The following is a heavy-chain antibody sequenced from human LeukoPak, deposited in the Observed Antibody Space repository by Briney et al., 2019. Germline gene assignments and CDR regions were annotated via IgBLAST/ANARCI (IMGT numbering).Heavy chain of an antibody. CDR2: IWYDGSNK. J-gene: IGHJ5*02. CDR3: ARGGYYDFWSGYPNSNWFDP. D-gene: IGHD3-3*01. V-gene: IGHV3-33*01. Sequence: GGSLRLSCAASGFTFSSYGVHWVRQAPGKGLEWVAVIWYDGSNKYYADSVKGRFTISRDNSKNTLYLQMNSLRAEDTAVYYCARGGYYDFWSGYPNSNWFDPWGQGTLVTVSS. CDR1: GFTFSSYG.